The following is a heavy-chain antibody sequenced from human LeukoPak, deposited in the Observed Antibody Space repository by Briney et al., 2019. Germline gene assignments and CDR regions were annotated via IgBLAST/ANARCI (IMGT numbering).Heavy chain of an antibody. CDR2: ISYDGSNK. J-gene: IGHJ4*02. V-gene: IGHV3-30*18. CDR3: AKEWQWQDY. D-gene: IGHD6-19*01. CDR1: GFTFSSYG. Sequence: GGSLRLSCAASGFTFSSYGMHWVRQAPGKGLEWVAVISYDGSNKYYADSVKGRFTISRDNSKNTLYLQMNSLRAEDTAVYYCAKEWQWQDYWGQGTLVTVSS.